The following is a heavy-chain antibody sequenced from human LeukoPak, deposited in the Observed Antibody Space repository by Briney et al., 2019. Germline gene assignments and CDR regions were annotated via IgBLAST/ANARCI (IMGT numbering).Heavy chain of an antibody. V-gene: IGHV3-23*01. CDR1: GFPLSNYA. J-gene: IGHJ4*02. Sequence: QTGGSLRLSCTASGFPLSNYAMSWVRLARGKGLEWVSSNISSGEITYYPDSLKRRFTISRDNSKNTVYLQMDSLRAADSAVYYCAKNAGYSYGLYYFDYWGQGALVTVSS. D-gene: IGHD5-18*01. CDR3: AKNAGYSYGLYYFDY. CDR2: NISSGEIT.